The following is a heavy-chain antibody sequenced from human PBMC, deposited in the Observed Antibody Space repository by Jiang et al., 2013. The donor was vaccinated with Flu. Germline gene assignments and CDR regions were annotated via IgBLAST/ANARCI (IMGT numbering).Heavy chain of an antibody. CDR2: IYPGDSDT. Sequence: PGESLKISCKGSGYSFTSYWIGWVRQMPGKGLEWMGIIYPGDSDTRYSPSFQGQVTISADKSISTAYLQWSSLKASDTAMYYCAGSSSEYYYGMDVWGQGTTVTVSS. J-gene: IGHJ6*02. CDR1: GYSFTSYW. V-gene: IGHV5-51*01. CDR3: AGSSSEYYYGMDV. D-gene: IGHD6-6*01.